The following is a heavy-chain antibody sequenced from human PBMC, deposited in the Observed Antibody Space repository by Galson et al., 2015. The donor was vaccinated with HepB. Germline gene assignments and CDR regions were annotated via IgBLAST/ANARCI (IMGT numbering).Heavy chain of an antibody. CDR2: ISYDGSNK. J-gene: IGHJ4*02. CDR3: ARGEYCSGGSCYGPWYY. V-gene: IGHV3-30*04. Sequence: SLRLSCAASGFTFSSYAMHWVRQAPGKGLEWVAVISYDGSNKYYADSVKGRFTISRDNSKNTLYLQMNSLRAEDTAVYYCARGEYCSGGSCYGPWYYWGQGTLVTVSS. CDR1: GFTFSSYA. D-gene: IGHD2-15*01.